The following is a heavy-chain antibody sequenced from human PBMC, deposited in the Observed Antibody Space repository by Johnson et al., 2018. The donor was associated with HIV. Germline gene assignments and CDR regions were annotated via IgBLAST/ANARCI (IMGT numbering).Heavy chain of an antibody. CDR2: ISGSGGST. Sequence: VQLVESGGGLVQPGGSLRLSCAASGFTFSSYAMSWVRQAPGKGLEWVSAISGSGGSTYYADSVKGRFTISRDNSKNTLYLQMNILRPEDTAVYYCARIPHVYSSGWVHAFDIWGQGTMVTVSS. J-gene: IGHJ3*02. CDR1: GFTFSSYA. V-gene: IGHV3-23*04. D-gene: IGHD6-19*01. CDR3: ARIPHVYSSGWVHAFDI.